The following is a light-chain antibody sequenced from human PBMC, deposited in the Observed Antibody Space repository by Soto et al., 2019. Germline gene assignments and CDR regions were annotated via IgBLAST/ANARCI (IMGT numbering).Light chain of an antibody. CDR1: RIFASIY. CDR3: QHYDSSPPYT. V-gene: IGKV3-20*01. Sequence: EIVLTQSPVTLSLSPGERATLSGGASRIFASIYLGWYQQKPGQAPRLLIYAASTRATGIPDRFSGSGSATDFTLTISRLEPEDSAVYYCQHYDSSPPYTFGQGTRLEIK. CDR2: AAS. J-gene: IGKJ5*01.